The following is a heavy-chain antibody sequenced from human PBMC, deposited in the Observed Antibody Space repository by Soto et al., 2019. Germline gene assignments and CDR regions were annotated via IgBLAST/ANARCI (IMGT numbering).Heavy chain of an antibody. Sequence: QVQLVESGGGVVQPGRSLRLSCAASGFTFSSYLLHWVRQAPGKGLEWVAVISYDATTKCHADSVKGRFTISRDNSKNTLYLQMNSLRDEDTAVYYCARDPLVGAPDYFDYWGQGTLVTVSA. V-gene: IGHV3-30-3*01. CDR3: ARDPLVGAPDYFDY. CDR2: ISYDATTK. J-gene: IGHJ4*02. D-gene: IGHD1-26*01. CDR1: GFTFSSYL.